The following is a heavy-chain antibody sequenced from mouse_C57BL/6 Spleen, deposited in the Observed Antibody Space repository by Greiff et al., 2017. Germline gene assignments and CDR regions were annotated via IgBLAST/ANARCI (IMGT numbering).Heavy chain of an antibody. D-gene: IGHD1-1*01. CDR2: IDPETGGT. J-gene: IGHJ2*01. Sequence: QVQLQQSGAELVRPGASVTLSCKASGYTFTDYEMHWVKQTPVHGLEWIGAIDPETGGTAYNQKFKGKAILTADKSSSTAYMELRSLTSEDSAVYYCEFSLYYYGSKGVYYFDYWGQGTTLTVSS. CDR1: GYTFTDYE. CDR3: EFSLYYYGSKGVYYFDY. V-gene: IGHV1-15*01.